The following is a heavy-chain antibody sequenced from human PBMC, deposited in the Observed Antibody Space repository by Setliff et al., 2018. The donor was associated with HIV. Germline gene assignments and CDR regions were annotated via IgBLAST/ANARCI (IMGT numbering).Heavy chain of an antibody. CDR1: GFTFSKYY. CDR2: ISGSSTYW. CDR3: AKAPLTIVATGGEDC. J-gene: IGHJ4*02. D-gene: IGHD6-13*01. Sequence: GGSLRLSCAASGFTFSKYYMNWVRQTPGKGLEWVSSISGSSTYWKYADSVKGRFTISRDNAKNSLFLQMNSLRAEDTALYYCAKAPLTIVATGGEDCWGQGTLVTVSS. V-gene: IGHV3-21*01.